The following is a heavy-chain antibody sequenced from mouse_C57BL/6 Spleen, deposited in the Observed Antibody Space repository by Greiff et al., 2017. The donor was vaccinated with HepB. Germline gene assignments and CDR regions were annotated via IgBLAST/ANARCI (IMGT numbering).Heavy chain of an antibody. CDR3: ANIYDGYLYWYFDV. CDR2: ISYDGSN. J-gene: IGHJ1*03. CDR1: GYSITSGYY. V-gene: IGHV3-6*01. Sequence: EVQLQQSGPGLVKPSQSLSLTCSVTGYSITSGYYWNWIRQFPGNKLEWMGYISYDGSNNYNPSLKNRISITRDTSKNQFFLKLNSVTTEDTATYYCANIYDGYLYWYFDVWGTGTTVTVSS. D-gene: IGHD2-3*01.